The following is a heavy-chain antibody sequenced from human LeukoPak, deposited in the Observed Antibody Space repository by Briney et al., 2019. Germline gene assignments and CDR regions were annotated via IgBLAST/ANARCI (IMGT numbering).Heavy chain of an antibody. CDR1: GFTFSKFA. Sequence: GGSLRLSCAVSGFTFSKFAMSWVRQAPGKGLEWVSSVSGGGATFYADSVRGRFTISRDNSKNTLYLQMNDLRAEDTAFYYCAKDRDNYYNTPRFDPWGQGTLVTVSS. V-gene: IGHV3-23*01. CDR3: AKDRDNYYNTPRFDP. CDR2: VSGGGAT. J-gene: IGHJ5*02. D-gene: IGHD3-22*01.